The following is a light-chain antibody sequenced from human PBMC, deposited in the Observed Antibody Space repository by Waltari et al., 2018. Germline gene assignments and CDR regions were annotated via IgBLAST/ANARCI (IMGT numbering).Light chain of an antibody. V-gene: IGKV3-20*01. J-gene: IGKJ1*01. CDR2: GAS. CDR1: QSVSRA. CDR3: QHYVRLPAT. Sequence: EIVFTQSPGSLSSSPGERVTLSCRASQSVSRALAWYQQKPDQAPRLLIFGASNRATGIPDRFSGSGSETDFSLTISRLEPEDFAVYYCQHYVRLPATFGRGTKVEIK.